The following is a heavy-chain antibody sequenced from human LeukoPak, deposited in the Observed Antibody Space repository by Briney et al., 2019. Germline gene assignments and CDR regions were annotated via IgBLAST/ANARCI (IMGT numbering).Heavy chain of an antibody. V-gene: IGHV4-59*01. D-gene: IGHD2-15*01. CDR2: IYYSGST. CDR1: GGSISSYY. Sequence: PSETLSLTCTVSGGSISSYYWGWIRQPPGKGLEWIGYIYYSGSTNYNPSLKSRVTISVDTSKNQFSLKLSSVTAADTAVYYCAREIPRPCSGGSCSADPHFDYWGQGTLVTVSS. CDR3: AREIPRPCSGGSCSADPHFDY. J-gene: IGHJ4*02.